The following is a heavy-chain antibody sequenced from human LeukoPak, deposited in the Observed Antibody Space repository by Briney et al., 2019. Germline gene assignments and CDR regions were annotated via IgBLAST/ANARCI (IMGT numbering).Heavy chain of an antibody. V-gene: IGHV3-30*18. CDR1: GFTFSSYG. Sequence: PGGSLRLSCAASGFTFSSYGMHWVRQAPGKGLEWVAVISYDGSNKYYADSVKGRFTISRDNSKNTLYLQMNSLRAEDTAVYYCAKGGYSGYDLGDYWGQGTLVTVSS. CDR3: AKGGYSGYDLGDY. CDR2: ISYDGSNK. D-gene: IGHD5-12*01. J-gene: IGHJ4*02.